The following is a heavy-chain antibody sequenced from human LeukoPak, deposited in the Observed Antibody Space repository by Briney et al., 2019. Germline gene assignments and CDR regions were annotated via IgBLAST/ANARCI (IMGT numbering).Heavy chain of an antibody. J-gene: IGHJ4*02. V-gene: IGHV3-48*03. Sequence: PGGSLRLSCAASGFTFSSYEMNWVRQAPGKGLEWVSYISSSGSTIYYADSVKGRFTISRDNAKNSLYLQMNSLRAEDTAVYYCARDYYCSSTGWYDFWSGVKGGFDYWGQGTLVTVSS. CDR1: GFTFSSYE. CDR2: ISSSGSTI. D-gene: IGHD3-3*01. CDR3: ARDYYCSSTGWYDFWSGVKGGFDY.